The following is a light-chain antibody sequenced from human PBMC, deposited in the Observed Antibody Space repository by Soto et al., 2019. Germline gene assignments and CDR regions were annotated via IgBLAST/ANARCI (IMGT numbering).Light chain of an antibody. J-gene: IGKJ1*01. Sequence: DIQMTQSPSTLSASVGDRVTITCRASQTISTWLAWYQQKPGKAPKLLIYKASSLQSGVPSRFSGSGSGTEFTLTLSSLQPDDFAVYYCQQYTNTNNPWMFGQGTKVDIK. V-gene: IGKV1-5*03. CDR1: QTISTW. CDR3: QQYTNTNNPWM. CDR2: KAS.